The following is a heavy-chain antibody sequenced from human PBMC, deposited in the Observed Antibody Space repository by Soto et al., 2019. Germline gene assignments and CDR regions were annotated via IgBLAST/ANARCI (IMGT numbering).Heavy chain of an antibody. D-gene: IGHD3-9*01. V-gene: IGHV4-59*01. Sequence: QVQLQESGPGLVKPSETLSLTCTVSGGSISSYYWSWIRQPPGKGLEWIRYIYYSGSTNYNPSLKSRVTISVDTSKNQFSLKLSSVTAADTAVYYCARDILTGRYWFFDLWGRGTLVTVSS. J-gene: IGHJ2*01. CDR3: ARDILTGRYWFFDL. CDR2: IYYSGST. CDR1: GGSISSYY.